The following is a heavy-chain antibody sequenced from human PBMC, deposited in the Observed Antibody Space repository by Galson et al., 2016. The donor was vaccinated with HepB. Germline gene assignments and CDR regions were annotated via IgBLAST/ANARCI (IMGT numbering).Heavy chain of an antibody. D-gene: IGHD6-13*01. V-gene: IGHV1-3*01. J-gene: IGHJ4*02. CDR1: GYTFTNYA. CDR2: INPGNGDT. Sequence: ASGYTFTNYAIHWVRQAPGQRLEWMGWINPGNGDTKYSQKFQGRVTITRDPSARTAYMELSGLRSEDTAMYYCARDAGYRDYDYWGQGTLVTVSS. CDR3: ARDAGYRDYDY.